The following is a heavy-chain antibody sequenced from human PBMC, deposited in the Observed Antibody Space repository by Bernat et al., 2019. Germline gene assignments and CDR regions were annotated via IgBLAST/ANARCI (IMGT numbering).Heavy chain of an antibody. CDR2: ISYDGSNK. CDR1: GFTFSNYG. CDR3: AKMGGGWLVFDY. V-gene: IGHV3-30*18. J-gene: IGHJ4*02. Sequence: QVQLVESGGGVVQPGRSLRLSCAASGFTFSNYGMHWVRQAPGKGLEWVAVISYDGSNKYYADSVKGRFTISRDNSKNTLYLQMNSLRAEDTAVYYCAKMGGGWLVFDYWGQGTLVTVSS. D-gene: IGHD6-19*01.